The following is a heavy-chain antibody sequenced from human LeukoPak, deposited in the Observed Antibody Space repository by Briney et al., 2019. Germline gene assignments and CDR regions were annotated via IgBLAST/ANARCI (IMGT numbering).Heavy chain of an antibody. CDR2: ISSGSTYI. J-gene: IGHJ4*02. D-gene: IGHD4-17*01. CDR1: GFTFSGYA. V-gene: IGHV3-21*01. Sequence: PGGSLRLSCAASGFTFSGYAMNWVRQAPGKGLEWVSSISSGSTYIYYADSVKGRFTISRDNSKNTLYLQMNSLRAEDTAVYYCAREPPHDYGDFYFDYWGQGTLVTVSS. CDR3: AREPPHDYGDFYFDY.